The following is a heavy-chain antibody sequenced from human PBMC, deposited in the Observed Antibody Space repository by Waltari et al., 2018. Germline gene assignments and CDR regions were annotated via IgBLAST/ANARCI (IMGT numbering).Heavy chain of an antibody. CDR1: GGSISTSKYY. J-gene: IGHJ5*02. D-gene: IGHD3-10*01. CDR2: MYYTGGT. Sequence: QVQLQESGPGLVKPSETLSLTCTVSGGSISTSKYYWGWIRQTPGKGLEWIGNMYYTGGTNYNPSLKSRVTISVDKSKNQFSLKLSSVTAADTAVYYCARDEGEMGRFREPGGNWFDPWGQGTLVTVSS. CDR3: ARDEGEMGRFREPGGNWFDP. V-gene: IGHV4-39*07.